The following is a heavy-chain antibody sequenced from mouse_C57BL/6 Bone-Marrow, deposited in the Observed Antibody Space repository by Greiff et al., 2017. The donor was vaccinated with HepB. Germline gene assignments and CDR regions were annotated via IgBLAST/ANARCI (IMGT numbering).Heavy chain of an antibody. J-gene: IGHJ2*01. V-gene: IGHV1-15*01. Sequence: VQVKESGAELVRPGASVTLSCKASGYTFTDYEMHWVKQTPVHGLEWIGAIDPETGGTAYNQKFKGKAILTADKSSSTAYMELRSLTSEDSAVYYCTTYYFDYWGQGTTLTVSS. CDR3: TTYYFDY. CDR1: GYTFTDYE. CDR2: IDPETGGT.